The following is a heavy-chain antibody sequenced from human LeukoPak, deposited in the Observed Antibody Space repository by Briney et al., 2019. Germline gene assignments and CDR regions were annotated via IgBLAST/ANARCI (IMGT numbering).Heavy chain of an antibody. V-gene: IGHV3-23*01. J-gene: IGHJ3*02. CDR2: ISGSGGST. Sequence: GGSLRLSCAASGFTFSSYAMSWVRQAPGKGLEWVSAISGSGGSTYYADSVKGRFTISRDNPKNTLYLQINNLRAEDTAMYYCAKCSAGYYNDAFDIWGRGTMVTVSS. CDR1: GFTFSSYA. CDR3: AKCSAGYYNDAFDI. D-gene: IGHD3-10*02.